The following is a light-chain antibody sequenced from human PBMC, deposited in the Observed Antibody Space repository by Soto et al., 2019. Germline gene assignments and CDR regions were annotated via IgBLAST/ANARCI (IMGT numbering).Light chain of an antibody. V-gene: IGKV2-24*01. Sequence: DIVLTQTPLSSPVTLGQPSSISCRSSQILVHSDGTTYLSWRHQRPVQPPRLLIYTNYNRFCGVPDRFSGSGAGTDFTLKISRVEAEDVWVYYRMHTRQFPRTFGQGTKVEIK. CDR3: MHTRQFPRT. CDR1: QILVHSDGTTY. CDR2: TNY. J-gene: IGKJ1*01.